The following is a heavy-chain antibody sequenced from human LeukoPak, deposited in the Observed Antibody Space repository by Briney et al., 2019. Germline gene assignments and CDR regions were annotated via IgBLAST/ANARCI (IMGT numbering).Heavy chain of an antibody. V-gene: IGHV3-23*01. CDR1: VFTLSIDS. D-gene: IGHD6-19*01. J-gene: IGHJ4*02. CDR3: ASGGIGMAGSLDH. CDR2: VVSSGGST. Sequence: GGSLRLSCAASVFTLSIDSMSWVRQAQWKGLEWVSSVVSSGGSTYYADSVKGRFTISRDNSENTLYLQMSNLRAEDTAVYHCASGGIGMAGSLDHWGQGTLVSVSS.